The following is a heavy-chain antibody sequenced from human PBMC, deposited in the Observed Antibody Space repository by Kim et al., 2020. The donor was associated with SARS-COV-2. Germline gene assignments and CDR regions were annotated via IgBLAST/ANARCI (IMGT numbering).Heavy chain of an antibody. CDR3: ARGRAYSSLNY. CDR1: GGSISSYY. J-gene: IGHJ4*02. CDR2: TYYSGGT. D-gene: IGHD6-19*01. Sequence: SETLSLTCTVSGGSISSYYWSWIRQPPGKGLEWIGYTYYSGGTDYNPSLKSRVTISVDTSKNQFSLKLTSVTAADTAVYYCARGRAYSSLNYWGQGTRVT. V-gene: IGHV4-59*13.